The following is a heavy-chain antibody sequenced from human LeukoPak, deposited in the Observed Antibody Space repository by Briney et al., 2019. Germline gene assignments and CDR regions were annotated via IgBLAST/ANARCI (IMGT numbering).Heavy chain of an antibody. CDR1: GFTFSSYG. V-gene: IGHV3-30*18. CDR3: AKGDGDHDAFDI. Sequence: GGSLRLSCAASGFTFSSYGMHWVRQAPGKGLEWVAVISYDGSNKYYADSVKGRFTISRDNSKNTLYLQMNSLRAEDTAVYYCAKGDGDHDAFDIWGQGTMVTVSS. J-gene: IGHJ3*02. D-gene: IGHD3-10*01. CDR2: ISYDGSNK.